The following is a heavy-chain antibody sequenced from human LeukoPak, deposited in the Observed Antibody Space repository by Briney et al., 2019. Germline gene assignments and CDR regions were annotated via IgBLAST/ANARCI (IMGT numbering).Heavy chain of an antibody. CDR1: GFTFSSYS. Sequence: GGSLRLSCAASGFTFSSYSMNWVRQAPGKGLEWVSSISSSSSYIYYADSVKGRFTISRDNAKNSLYLQMNSLRAEDTAVYYCARPDRGSYSLDYWGQGTLVTVSS. J-gene: IGHJ4*02. CDR3: ARPDRGSYSLDY. CDR2: ISSSSSYI. V-gene: IGHV3-21*01. D-gene: IGHD1-26*01.